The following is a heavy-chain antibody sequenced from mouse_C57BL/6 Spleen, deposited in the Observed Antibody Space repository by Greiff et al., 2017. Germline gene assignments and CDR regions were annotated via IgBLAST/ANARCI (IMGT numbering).Heavy chain of an antibody. Sequence: VQLQQPGAELVRPGTSVKLSCKASGYAFSSSWMNWVKQRPGKGLEWIGRIYPGDGDTTYNGKFKGKATLTADKSSSTAYMQLSSLTSEDSAVYFCARYDGYYDYWGQGTTLTVSS. V-gene: IGHV1-82*01. D-gene: IGHD2-3*01. CDR2: IYPGDGDT. J-gene: IGHJ2*01. CDR1: GYAFSSSW. CDR3: ARYDGYYDY.